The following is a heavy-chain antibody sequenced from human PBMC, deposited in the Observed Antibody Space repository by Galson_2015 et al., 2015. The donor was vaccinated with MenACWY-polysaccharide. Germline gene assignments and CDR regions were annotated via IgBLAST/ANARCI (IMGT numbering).Heavy chain of an antibody. CDR2: IRSSGTNT. CDR3: AKDSTDFWSVAGRFDH. D-gene: IGHD3-3*01. Sequence: SLRLSCAASGFTFNSYAMSWVRQAPGRGLEWVSAIRSSGTNTYYADSVKGRFTISRDNSKNTLYLQMNSLRAEDTAVYYCAKDSTDFWSVAGRFDHWGQGTLLTVSS. V-gene: IGHV3-23*01. CDR1: GFTFNSYA. J-gene: IGHJ5*02.